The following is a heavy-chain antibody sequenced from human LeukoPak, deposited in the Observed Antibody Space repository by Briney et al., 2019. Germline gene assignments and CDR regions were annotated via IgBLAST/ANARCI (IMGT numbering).Heavy chain of an antibody. V-gene: IGHV4-4*07. J-gene: IGHJ4*02. CDR3: ARADAGVFDY. Sequence: SEPLPLTSPVLGGPISSYYWSWIRQPAGKGLEWIGRIYTSGSTNYNPSLKSRVTMSVDTSKNQFSLKLSSVTAADTAVYYCARADAGVFDYWGQGTLVTVSS. D-gene: IGHD3-10*01. CDR2: IYTSGST. CDR1: GGPISSYY.